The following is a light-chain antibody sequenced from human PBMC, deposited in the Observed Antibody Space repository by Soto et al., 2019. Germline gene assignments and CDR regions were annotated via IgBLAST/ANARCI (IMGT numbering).Light chain of an antibody. V-gene: IGKV3-20*01. J-gene: IGKJ1*01. CDR2: DTS. CDR3: QQYGNSRWT. Sequence: EIVLTQSPDTLSLSPGERATLSCRASQSVSSSYLAWYQQTPGQAPRLLIYDTSNRATGIPDRFSGSGSGTDFTLTISRLEPEDFAVYYCQQYGNSRWTFGQGTKV. CDR1: QSVSSSY.